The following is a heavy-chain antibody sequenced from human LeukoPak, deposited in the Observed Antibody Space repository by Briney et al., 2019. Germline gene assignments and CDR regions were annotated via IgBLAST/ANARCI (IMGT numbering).Heavy chain of an antibody. Sequence: ASVKVSCKASGYTFTSYDINWVRQATGQGLEWMGWMNPNSGNTGYAQKFQGRVTITRNTSISTAYMELNSLRVEDAGVYYCARAPVTSCRGVYCYPFDYWGQGTLVTVSS. CDR1: GYTFTSYD. CDR2: MNPNSGNT. CDR3: ARAPVTSCRGVYCYPFDY. J-gene: IGHJ4*02. V-gene: IGHV1-8*03. D-gene: IGHD2-15*01.